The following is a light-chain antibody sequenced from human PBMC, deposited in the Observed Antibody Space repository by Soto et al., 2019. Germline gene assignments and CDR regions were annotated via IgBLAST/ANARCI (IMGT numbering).Light chain of an antibody. CDR1: QSVSSY. CDR3: QQYGSSGT. CDR2: DAS. V-gene: IGKV3-20*01. J-gene: IGKJ1*01. Sequence: EIVLTHSPATLSLSPGEGATLSCMASQSVSSYLAWYQQKPGQAPRLLIYDASNRATGIPDRFSGSGSGKDFTLTISRLEPEDFAVYYCQQYGSSGTFGQGTKVDIK.